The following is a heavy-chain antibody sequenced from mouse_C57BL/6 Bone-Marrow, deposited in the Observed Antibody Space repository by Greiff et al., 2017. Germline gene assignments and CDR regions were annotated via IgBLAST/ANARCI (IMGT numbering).Heavy chain of an antibody. CDR2: FYPGSGSI. J-gene: IGHJ2*01. CDR3: SRHEDRRFEYYSSSSYLDY. D-gene: IGHD1-1*01. V-gene: IGHV1-62-2*01. CDR1: GYTFTEYT. Sequence: QVQLKQSGAELVKPGASVKLSCKASGYTFTEYTIHWVKQRSGQGLEWIGWFYPGSGSIRYNEKFKDKATLTADQSSSTVYMELSRLTSEDSAVYICSRHEDRRFEYYSSSSYLDYWGQGTTLTVSA.